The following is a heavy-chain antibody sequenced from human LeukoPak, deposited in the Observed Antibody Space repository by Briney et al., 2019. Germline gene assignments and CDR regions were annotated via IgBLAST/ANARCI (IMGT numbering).Heavy chain of an antibody. V-gene: IGHV4-39*07. CDR2: IYYSGST. D-gene: IGHD3-22*01. CDR1: GGSISSSSYY. CDR3: ARGRDYYDTGGYYYDY. J-gene: IGHJ4*02. Sequence: PSETLSLTCTVSGGSISSSSYYWGWIRQPPGKGLEWIGSIYYSGSTYYNPSLKSRVTISVDTSKNQFSLKLSSVTAADTAVYYCARGRDYYDTGGYYYDYWGQGTLVTVSS.